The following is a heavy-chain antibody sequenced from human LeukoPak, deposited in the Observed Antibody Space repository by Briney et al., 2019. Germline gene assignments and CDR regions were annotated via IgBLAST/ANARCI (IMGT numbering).Heavy chain of an antibody. CDR3: ARDAYSSSWYYYYYYGMDV. CDR2: INSDGSST. D-gene: IGHD6-13*01. J-gene: IGHJ6*02. Sequence: GGSLRLSCAASGFTFSSYWMHWVRQAPGKGLVWVSRINSDGSSTSYADSVKGRFTISRDNAKNTLYLQMNSLRAEDTAVYYCARDAYSSSWYYYYYYGMDVWGQGTTVTVSS. CDR1: GFTFSSYW. V-gene: IGHV3-74*01.